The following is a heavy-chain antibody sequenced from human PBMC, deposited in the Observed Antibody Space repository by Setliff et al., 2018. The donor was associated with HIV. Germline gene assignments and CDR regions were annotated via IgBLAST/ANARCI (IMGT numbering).Heavy chain of an antibody. CDR1: GGSLSGYY. D-gene: IGHD5-12*01. CDR3: ARDRGRGYDYPIQGYFDY. CDR2: IFHTGST. J-gene: IGHJ4*02. V-gene: IGHV4-34*12. Sequence: SETLSLTCAVYGGSLSGYYWNWIRQPPGKGLEWIGDIFHTGSTNHNPSLKSRVTISLDASKNQLSLKLISVTAADTAVYYCARDRGRGYDYPIQGYFDYWGQGTLVTVSS.